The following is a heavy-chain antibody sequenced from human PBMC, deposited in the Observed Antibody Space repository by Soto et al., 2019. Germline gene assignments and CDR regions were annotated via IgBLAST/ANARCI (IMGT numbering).Heavy chain of an antibody. V-gene: IGHV1-58*01. J-gene: IGHJ6*02. CDR1: GFTFTSSA. Sequence: QMQLVQSGPEVKKPGTSVKVSCKASGFTFTSSAVQWVRQARGQRLEWIGWIVVGSGNTNYAQKLQERVTITRDMSTSTAYMELSSLSSEDTAVYYWAADAYCISASCLWGYYGMDVWGQGTTVTVSS. CDR2: IVVGSGNT. CDR3: AADAYCISASCLWGYYGMDV. D-gene: IGHD2-2*01.